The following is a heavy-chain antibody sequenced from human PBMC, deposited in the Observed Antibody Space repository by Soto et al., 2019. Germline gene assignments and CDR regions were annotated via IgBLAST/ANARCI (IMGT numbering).Heavy chain of an antibody. CDR1: YC. Sequence: YCWPRIRQNPGKGLEWIGSIYYSGSTYYNPSLKSRVTISVDTSKNQFSLQLSSVTAADTAVYYCAILVFPDKMITDMRVTTRHYWGKGPLVTSPQ. CDR3: AILVFPDKMITDMRVTTRHY. V-gene: IGHV4-39*01. CDR2: IYYSGST. J-gene: IGHJ4*02. D-gene: IGHD3-22*01.